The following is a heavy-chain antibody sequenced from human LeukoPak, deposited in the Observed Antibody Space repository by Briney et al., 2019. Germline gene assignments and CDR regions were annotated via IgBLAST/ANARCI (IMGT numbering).Heavy chain of an antibody. V-gene: IGHV3-23*01. D-gene: IGHD1-26*01. CDR3: ARDKGSYYSYNWFDP. CDR1: GFTFSSYG. CDR2: ISGSGDHT. J-gene: IGHJ5*02. Sequence: GGSLRLSRAASGFTFSSYGMSWVRQAPGKGLEWVSAISGSGDHTYYADSVKGRFTISRDNSKNTLYLQMNSLRAEETAVYFCARDKGSYYSYNWFDPWGQGTLVTVSS.